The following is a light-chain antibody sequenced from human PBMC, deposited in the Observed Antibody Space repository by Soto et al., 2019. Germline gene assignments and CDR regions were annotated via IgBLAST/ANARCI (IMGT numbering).Light chain of an antibody. J-gene: IGKJ1*01. Sequence: DIQMTQSPSTLSASVGDRVTITCRASQSVGSWLAWYQQKPGKAPKLLIYKASSLESGVPSRFSGSGSGTEFSLPISSLQPDDFASYHCQQYGSSSPWTFGQGTKVDIK. CDR1: QSVGSW. CDR2: KAS. CDR3: QQYGSSSPWT. V-gene: IGKV1-5*03.